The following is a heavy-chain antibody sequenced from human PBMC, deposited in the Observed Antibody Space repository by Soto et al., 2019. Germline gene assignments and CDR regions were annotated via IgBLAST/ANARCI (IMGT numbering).Heavy chain of an antibody. CDR1: GFTFSSYA. CDR2: ISGSGGST. D-gene: IGHD4-17*01. V-gene: IGHV3-23*01. Sequence: EVQLLESGGGLVQPGGSLRLSCAASGFTFSSYAMSWVRQAPGKGLEWVSAISGSGGSTYYADSVKGRFTISRDNSKNTLYLQMNSLRAEDTAVYYCAKDFESRTYYYGDYHDSAFDIWGQGTMVTVSS. CDR3: AKDFESRTYYYGDYHDSAFDI. J-gene: IGHJ3*02.